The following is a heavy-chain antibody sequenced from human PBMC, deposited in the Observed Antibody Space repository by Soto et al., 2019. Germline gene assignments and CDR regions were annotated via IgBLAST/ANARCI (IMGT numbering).Heavy chain of an antibody. CDR2: ISYDGSNK. V-gene: IGHV3-30-3*01. CDR1: GFTFSSYA. CDR3: ARDSSGPIPYYFDY. J-gene: IGHJ4*02. Sequence: QVQLVESGGGVVQPGRSLRLSCAASGFTFSSYAMHWVRQAPGKGLEWVAVISYDGSNKYYADSVKGRFTISRDNSKNTLYLQMNSLRAEDTAVYYCARDSSGPIPYYFDYWGQGTLVTVSS. D-gene: IGHD3-22*01.